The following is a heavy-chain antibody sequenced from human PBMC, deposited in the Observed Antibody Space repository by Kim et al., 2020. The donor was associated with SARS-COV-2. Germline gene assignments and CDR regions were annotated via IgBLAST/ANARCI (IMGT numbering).Heavy chain of an antibody. CDR2: IYYSGST. D-gene: IGHD6-19*01. J-gene: IGHJ6*02. Sequence: SETLSLTCTVSGGSVSSGSYYWSWIRQPPGKGLEWIGYIYYSGSTNYNPSLKSRVTISVDTSKNQFSLKLSSVTAADTAVYYCARDLAVASYYYGMDVWGQGTTVTVSS. CDR1: GGSVSSGSYY. V-gene: IGHV4-61*01. CDR3: ARDLAVASYYYGMDV.